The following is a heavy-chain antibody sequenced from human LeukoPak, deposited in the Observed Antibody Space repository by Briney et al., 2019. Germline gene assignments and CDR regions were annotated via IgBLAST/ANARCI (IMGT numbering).Heavy chain of an antibody. D-gene: IGHD1-26*01. J-gene: IGHJ4*02. CDR3: AAGDYFDY. Sequence: GGSLRLSCATSGFDLSSSWMNWVRQAPGKGLEWVANIEPDGSEKYYVDSVKGRFIISRDNAKNSLYLQMNSLRAEDTAVYFCAAGDYFDYWGQGTLVSVSS. CDR2: IEPDGSEK. V-gene: IGHV3-7*01. CDR1: GFDLSSSW.